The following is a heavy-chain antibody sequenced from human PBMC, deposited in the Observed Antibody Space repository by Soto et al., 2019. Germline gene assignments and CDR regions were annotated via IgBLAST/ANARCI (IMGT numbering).Heavy chain of an antibody. CDR2: VYYSGST. J-gene: IGHJ4*02. D-gene: IGHD3-22*01. Sequence: PSETLSLTCTVSGGSISSGDYYWSWIRQPPGKGLEWIGYVYYSGSTYYNPSLKSRVTISVDTSKNQFSLKLSSVTAADTAVYYCARGSYYYDNSGYCHYWGQGTLVTVSS. CDR1: GGSISSGDYY. CDR3: ARGSYYYDNSGYCHY. V-gene: IGHV4-30-4*01.